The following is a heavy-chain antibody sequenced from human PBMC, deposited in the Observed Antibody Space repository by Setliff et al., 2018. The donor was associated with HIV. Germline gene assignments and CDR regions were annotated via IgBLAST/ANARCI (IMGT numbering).Heavy chain of an antibody. CDR3: ARHEAYFDY. CDR2: LYYSVNT. CDR1: GGSIISSNYY. Sequence: TSETLSLTCTVSGGSIISSNYYWGWVRQPPGKGLEWIGSLYYSVNTYHNPSLKSRVTISVDTSKNQFSLKLTSVTAADTAVYYCARHEAYFDYWGQGALVTVSS. J-gene: IGHJ4*02. V-gene: IGHV4-39*01.